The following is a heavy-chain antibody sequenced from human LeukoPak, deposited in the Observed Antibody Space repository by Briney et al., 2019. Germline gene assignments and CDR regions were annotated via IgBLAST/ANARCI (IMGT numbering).Heavy chain of an antibody. CDR1: GSSFSDHY. D-gene: IGHD5-24*01. Sequence: GGSLRLSCAASGSSFSDHYMNWIRQAPGKGLEWVSYISDGGETVYYADSVKGRFTISRDNAKRSVYLQMDSLRAEDTAVYYCARGYNVKATFDYWGQGTLVTVSS. CDR2: ISDGGETV. V-gene: IGHV3-11*01. J-gene: IGHJ4*02. CDR3: ARGYNVKATFDY.